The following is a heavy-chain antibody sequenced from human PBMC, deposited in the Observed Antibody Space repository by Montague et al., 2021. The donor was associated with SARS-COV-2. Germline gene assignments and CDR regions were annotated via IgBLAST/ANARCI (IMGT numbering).Heavy chain of an antibody. J-gene: IGHJ4*02. D-gene: IGHD3-9*01. CDR2: IDWDDDK. V-gene: IGHV2-70*01. CDR3: ARSNYDMLTGYYTVFDY. Sequence: PALVKPTQTLTLTCTFSGFSLSTSGMCVSWIRQPPGKALEWLALIDWDDDKYYSTSLKTRLTISKDTSKNQVVLTMTNMDPADTATYYCARSNYDMLTGYYTVFDYWGQGTLVTVSS. CDR1: GFSLSTSGMC.